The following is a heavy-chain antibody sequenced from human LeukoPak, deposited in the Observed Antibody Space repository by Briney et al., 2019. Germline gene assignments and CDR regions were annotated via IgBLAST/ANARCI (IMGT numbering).Heavy chain of an antibody. V-gene: IGHV3-23*01. Sequence: GGSLRLSCAASGFTFSSYAMSWVSQAPGKGLEWVSAISGSGGSTYYADSVKGRFTISRDNSKNTLYLQMNSLRAEDTAVYYCAKSWAIQSSGEAYWGQGTLATVSS. CDR3: AKSWAIQSSGEAY. CDR2: ISGSGGST. CDR1: GFTFSSYA. D-gene: IGHD6-19*01. J-gene: IGHJ4*02.